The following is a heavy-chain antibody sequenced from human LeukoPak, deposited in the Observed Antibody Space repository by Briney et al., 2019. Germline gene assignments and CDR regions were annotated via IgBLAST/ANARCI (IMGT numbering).Heavy chain of an antibody. V-gene: IGHV3-9*01. J-gene: IGHJ4*02. CDR1: GFTFDDYA. D-gene: IGHD2-15*01. CDR3: ARYILPSYVDY. CDR2: ISWNSGSI. Sequence: GRSLRLSCAASGFTFDDYAMHWVRQAPGKGLEWVSGISWNSGSIGYADSVKGRFTISRDNAKNSLYLQMNSLRAEDTAVYYCARYILPSYVDYWGQGTLVTVSS.